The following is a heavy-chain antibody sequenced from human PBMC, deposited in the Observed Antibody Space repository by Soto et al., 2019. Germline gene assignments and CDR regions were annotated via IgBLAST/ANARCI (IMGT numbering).Heavy chain of an antibody. D-gene: IGHD3-22*01. CDR3: TRGAYYYDSSGYYFDY. V-gene: IGHV3-49*05. CDR1: GFTFGDYA. J-gene: IGHJ4*02. CDR2: IRSKAYGGTT. Sequence: EVQLVESGGGLVKPGRSLRLSCTASGFTFGDYAMSWFRQAPGKGLEWVGLIRSKAYGGTTEYAASVKGRFTISRDDSTSIAYLQMNSLKTEDTAVYYCTRGAYYYDSSGYYFDYWGQGTLVTVSS.